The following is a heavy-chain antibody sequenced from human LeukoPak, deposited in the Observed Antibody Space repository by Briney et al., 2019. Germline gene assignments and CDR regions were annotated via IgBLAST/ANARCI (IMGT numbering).Heavy chain of an antibody. CDR3: ARRGKGYSGYVDY. D-gene: IGHD5-12*01. V-gene: IGHV4-39*01. Sequence: SQTLSLTCTVSGGSISSGGYYWGWIRQPPGKGLEWIGSIYYSGSTYYNPSLKSRVTISVDTSKNQFSLKLSSVTAADTAVYYCARRGKGYSGYVDYWGQGTLVTVSS. CDR2: IYYSGST. J-gene: IGHJ4*02. CDR1: GGSISSGGYY.